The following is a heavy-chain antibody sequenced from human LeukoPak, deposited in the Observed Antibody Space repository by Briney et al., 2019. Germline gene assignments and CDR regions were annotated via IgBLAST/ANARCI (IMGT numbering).Heavy chain of an antibody. Sequence: GGSLRLSCAASGFTFSSYYMSWVRQAPGKGLEWVGNIKQDGSETYYVASVMGRFSISRDNAKNSLFLQMSSLRAEDTAVYYCAREQGKWVRGYNYGSNPDYWGQGTLVTVSS. CDR2: IKQDGSET. V-gene: IGHV3-7*01. CDR1: GFTFSSYY. J-gene: IGHJ4*02. CDR3: AREQGKWVRGYNYGSNPDY. D-gene: IGHD5-18*01.